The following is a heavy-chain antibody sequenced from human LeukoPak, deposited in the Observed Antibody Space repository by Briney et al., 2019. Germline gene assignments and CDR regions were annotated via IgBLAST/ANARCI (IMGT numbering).Heavy chain of an antibody. CDR1: GYTFTSYG. D-gene: IGHD2-2*01. CDR2: ISAYNGNT. V-gene: IGHV1-18*04. Sequence: GASVKVSCKASGYTFTSYGISWVRQAPGQGLEWMGWISAYNGNTNYAQKLQGRVTMTTDTSTSTAYMELRSVRSDDTAVYYCARDVSRYCSSTSCPVDYWGQGTLVTVSS. CDR3: ARDVSRYCSSTSCPVDY. J-gene: IGHJ4*02.